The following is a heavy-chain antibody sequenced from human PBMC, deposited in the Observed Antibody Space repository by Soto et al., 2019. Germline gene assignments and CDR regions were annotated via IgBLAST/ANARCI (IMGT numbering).Heavy chain of an antibody. D-gene: IGHD6-19*01. CDR2: ISAYNGNT. Sequence: QVQLVQSGAEVKKPGASVKVSCRASGYTFTSYVISWVRQAPAQRVEWMGWISAYNGNTNFAQKLQGRVTMTTDTSTSTAYMELRSLRSDDTAVYYCARVVATVAGPYGMDVWGQGTTVTVSS. CDR3: ARVVATVAGPYGMDV. V-gene: IGHV1-18*01. CDR1: GYTFTSYV. J-gene: IGHJ6*02.